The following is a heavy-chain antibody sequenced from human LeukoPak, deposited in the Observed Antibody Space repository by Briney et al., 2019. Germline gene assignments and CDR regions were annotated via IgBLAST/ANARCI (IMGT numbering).Heavy chain of an antibody. V-gene: IGHV1-8*01. CDR3: ARGDSIAVAGGYWFDP. D-gene: IGHD6-19*01. CDR1: GYTFISYD. CDR2: MNPNSGNT. Sequence: ASVKVSCKASGYTFISYDINWVRQATGQGLEWMGWMNPNSGNTGYAQKFQGRVTMTRNTSISTAYMELSSLRSEDTAVYYCARGDSIAVAGGYWFDPWGQGTLVTVSS. J-gene: IGHJ5*02.